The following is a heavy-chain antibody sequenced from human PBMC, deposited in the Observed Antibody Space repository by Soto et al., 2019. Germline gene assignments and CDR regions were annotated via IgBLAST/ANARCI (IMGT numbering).Heavy chain of an antibody. CDR2: IYYSGTT. V-gene: IGHV4-59*02. CDR3: ARARGELGYYYYGMDV. Sequence: SETLSLTCTVSDGSVSNSYWNWIRQPPGKGLEWIGYIYYSGTTNYNPSLKSRVTISVDTSKNQFSLKLSSVTAADTAVYYCARARGELGYYYYGMDVWGQGXTVTVSS. D-gene: IGHD3-10*01. J-gene: IGHJ6*02. CDR1: DGSVSNSY.